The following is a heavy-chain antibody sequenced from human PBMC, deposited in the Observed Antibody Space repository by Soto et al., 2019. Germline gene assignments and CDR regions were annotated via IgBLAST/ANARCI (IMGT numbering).Heavy chain of an antibody. V-gene: IGHV1-2*04. J-gene: IGHJ5*02. CDR3: ARDLGGDGGNSSWFDP. Sequence: QVQLVQSGAEVKKPGASVKVSCKASGYTFTGYYMHWVRQAPGQGLEWMGWINPNSGGTNYAQKLQGWVNMTRDTASSTAYMELSRLRSDDTAVDFCARDLGGDGGNSSWFDPWGQGTLVTVSS. D-gene: IGHD2-21*02. CDR2: INPNSGGT. CDR1: GYTFTGYY.